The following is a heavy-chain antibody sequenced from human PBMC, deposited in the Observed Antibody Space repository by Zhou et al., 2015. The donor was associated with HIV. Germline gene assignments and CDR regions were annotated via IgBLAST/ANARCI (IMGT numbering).Heavy chain of an antibody. CDR1: GGTFSSYA. CDR2: IIPIFGTA. J-gene: IGHJ6*03. D-gene: IGHD2-21*01. V-gene: IGHV1-69*01. CDR3: ARGTHGGGFPDYYYYYYMDV. Sequence: QVQLVQSGAEVKKPGSSVKVSCKASGGTFSSYAISWVRQAPGQGLEWMGGIIPIFGTANYAQKFQGRVTITADESTSTAYMELSSLRSEDTAVYYCARGTHGGGFPDYYYYYYMDVWGKGTTVTVSS.